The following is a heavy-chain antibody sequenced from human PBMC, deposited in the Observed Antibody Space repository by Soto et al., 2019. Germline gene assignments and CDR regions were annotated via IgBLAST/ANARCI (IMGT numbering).Heavy chain of an antibody. J-gene: IGHJ4*02. V-gene: IGHV3-30-3*01. CDR3: ATDRFAWGSGSSGSYGGYFDY. Sequence: QVQLVESGGGVVQPGRSLRLSCAASGFTFSSYALYWVRQAPGKGLEWVAVISYDGSNKYYADSVKGRFTISRDNSKNTLYLEINSLRAEDTAVYNCATDRFAWGSGSSGSYGGYFDYLGQGTLVTVSS. CDR2: ISYDGSNK. CDR1: GFTFSSYA. D-gene: IGHD1-26*01.